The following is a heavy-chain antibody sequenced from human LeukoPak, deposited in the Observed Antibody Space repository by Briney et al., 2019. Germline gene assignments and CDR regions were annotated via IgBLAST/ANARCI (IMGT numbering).Heavy chain of an antibody. CDR3: HAIITMVRGVIITTLDY. CDR1: GYTFTSYY. Sequence: ASVKVSCKASGYTFTSYYMHWVRQAPGQGLEWMGIINPSGGSTSYAQKFQGRVTMTRDTSTCTVYMELSSLRSEDTAVYYCHAIITMVRGVIITTLDYWGQGTLVTVSS. J-gene: IGHJ4*02. V-gene: IGHV1-46*01. D-gene: IGHD3-10*01. CDR2: INPSGGST.